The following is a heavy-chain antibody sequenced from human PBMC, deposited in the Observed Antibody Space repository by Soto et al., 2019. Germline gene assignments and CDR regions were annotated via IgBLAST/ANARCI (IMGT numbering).Heavy chain of an antibody. D-gene: IGHD3-16*02. Sequence: GGSLRLSCAASGFTFSSHAMSWVRQAPGKGLEWVSAISGSGGSTYYADSVKGRFTISRDNSKNTLYLQMNSLRAEDTAVYYCAKLNDYIWWSYRCWGGPSVPDDDAFDIWGQGTMVTVSS. CDR2: ISGSGGST. J-gene: IGHJ3*02. V-gene: IGHV3-23*01. CDR3: AKLNDYIWWSYRCWGGPSVPDDDAFDI. CDR1: GFTFSSHA.